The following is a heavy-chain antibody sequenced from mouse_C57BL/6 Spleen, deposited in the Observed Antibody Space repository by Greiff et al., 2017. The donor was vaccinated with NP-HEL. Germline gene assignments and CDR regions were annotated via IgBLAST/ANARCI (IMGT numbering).Heavy chain of an antibody. CDR1: GYSFTGYY. CDR2: INPSTGGT. J-gene: IGHJ4*01. Sequence: VQLQQSGPELVKPGASVKISCKASGYSFTGYYMNWVKQSPEKSLEWIGEINPSTGGTTYNQKFKAKATLTVDKSSSTAYMQLKSLTSEDSAFYYCARRGYGSSYAMDYWGQGTSVTVSS. V-gene: IGHV1-42*01. CDR3: ARRGYGSSYAMDY. D-gene: IGHD1-1*01.